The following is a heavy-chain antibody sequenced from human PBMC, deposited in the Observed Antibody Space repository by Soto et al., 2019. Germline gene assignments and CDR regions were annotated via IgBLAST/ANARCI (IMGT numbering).Heavy chain of an antibody. V-gene: IGHV3-74*03. D-gene: IGHD3-10*01. CDR1: GFTFIGYW. CDR3: ARDGSMVRERWFDP. J-gene: IGHJ5*02. Sequence: EVQLVESGGGVVQPGGSLRLSCAASGFTFIGYWMHWVRQGPGKGLVWVASINNHGIATTYADYVKARFTISRDNTKNMVYLEMNSLRAADAAVYYCARDGSMVRERWFDPWGQGTLVTVSS. CDR2: INNHGIAT.